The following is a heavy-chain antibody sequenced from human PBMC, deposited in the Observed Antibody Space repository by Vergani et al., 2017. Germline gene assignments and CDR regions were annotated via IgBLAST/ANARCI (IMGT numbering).Heavy chain of an antibody. CDR3: ARGHSSSWYSFGMDV. V-gene: IGHV3-74*01. Sequence: EVQLVESGGGLVQPGGSLRLSCAASGFTFSSYWMHWVRQAPGKGLVWVSRINSDGSSTSYADSVKGRFTISRDNAKNTLYLQMNSLRAEDTAVYYCARGHSSSWYSFGMDVGGQGTTVTVSS. CDR2: INSDGSST. CDR1: GFTFSSYW. J-gene: IGHJ6*02. D-gene: IGHD6-13*01.